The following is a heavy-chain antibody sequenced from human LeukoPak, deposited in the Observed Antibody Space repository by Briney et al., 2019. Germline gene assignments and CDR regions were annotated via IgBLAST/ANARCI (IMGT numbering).Heavy chain of an antibody. CDR3: ARDRIAVAGDAFDI. CDR2: IYYSGST. D-gene: IGHD6-19*01. CDR1: GGSISSTTYY. V-gene: IGHV4-39*07. J-gene: IGHJ3*02. Sequence: SETLSLTCTVSGGSISSTTYYWGWIRQPPGKGLEWIGSIYYSGSTYYSPSLKSRVTISVDTSKNQFSLKLSSVTAADTAVYYCARDRIAVAGDAFDIWGQGTMVTVSS.